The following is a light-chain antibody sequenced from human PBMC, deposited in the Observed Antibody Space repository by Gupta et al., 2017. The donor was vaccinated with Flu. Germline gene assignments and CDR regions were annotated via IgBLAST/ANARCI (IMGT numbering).Light chain of an antibody. CDR2: DAS. J-gene: IGKJ1*01. Sequence: LSVSPGESATVSCRASQGITARYVAWYQQKPGQAPRLLLYDASNRATGIPDRFSGSGSGTDFTLTISRLEPEDFAVYYCQQDYSSPRTFGQGTKVEIK. V-gene: IGKV3-20*01. CDR3: QQDYSSPRT. CDR1: QGITARY.